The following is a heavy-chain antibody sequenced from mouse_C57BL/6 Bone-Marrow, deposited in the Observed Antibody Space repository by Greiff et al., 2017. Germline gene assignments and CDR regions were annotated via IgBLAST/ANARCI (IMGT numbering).Heavy chain of an antibody. CDR2: IYPGSGST. Sequence: QVQLKQPGAELVKPGASVKMSCKASGYTFTSYWITWVKQRPGQGLEWIGDIYPGSGSTNYNEKFKSKATLTVDTTSSTAYMQLSSLTSEDSAVYYCANYGSHFDYWGQGTTLTVSS. CDR1: GYTFTSYW. CDR3: ANYGSHFDY. D-gene: IGHD1-2*01. V-gene: IGHV1-55*01. J-gene: IGHJ2*01.